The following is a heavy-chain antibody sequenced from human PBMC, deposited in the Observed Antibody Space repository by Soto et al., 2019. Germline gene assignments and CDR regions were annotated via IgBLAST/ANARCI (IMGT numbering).Heavy chain of an antibody. Sequence: QVQLVQSGAEVKKPGSSVKVSCKASGGTFSSYAISWVRQAPGQGLEWMGGIIPIFGTANYAQKFQGRVTITADKSTSTAYMELSSLRSEDTAVYYCARDPLSPPYYHDSSGYYPYYLDYWGQGTLVTVSS. CDR2: IIPIFGTA. V-gene: IGHV1-69*06. CDR3: ARDPLSPPYYHDSSGYYPYYLDY. J-gene: IGHJ4*02. CDR1: GGTFSSYA. D-gene: IGHD3-22*01.